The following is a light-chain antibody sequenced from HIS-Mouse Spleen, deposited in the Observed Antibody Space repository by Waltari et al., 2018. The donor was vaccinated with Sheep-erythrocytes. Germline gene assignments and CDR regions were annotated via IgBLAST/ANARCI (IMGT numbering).Light chain of an antibody. V-gene: IGLV2-11*01. CDR2: DVS. J-gene: IGLJ1*01. CDR3: CSYAGSYNHV. Sequence: QSALTQPRSVSGSPGPSVTISCTGTSSDVGGYNYVSWYQQYPGKAPKLMIYDVSKRPSGVPDRFSGSKSGNTAFLTISGLQAEDEADYYCCSYAGSYNHVFATGTKVTVL. CDR1: SSDVGGYNY.